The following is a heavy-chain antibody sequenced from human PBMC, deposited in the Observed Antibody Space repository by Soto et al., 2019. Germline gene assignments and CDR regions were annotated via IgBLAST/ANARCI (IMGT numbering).Heavy chain of an antibody. CDR2: ISGSGGST. CDR1: GFTFSSYV. CDR3: AKDYGDYTRHHAFDI. D-gene: IGHD4-17*01. V-gene: IGHV3-23*01. Sequence: GGSLRLSCAASGFTFSSYVMSWVRQAPGKGLEWVSAISGSGGSTYYADSVKGRFTISRDNSKNTLYLQMNSLRAEDTAVYYCAKDYGDYTRHHAFDIWGQGTMVTVSS. J-gene: IGHJ3*02.